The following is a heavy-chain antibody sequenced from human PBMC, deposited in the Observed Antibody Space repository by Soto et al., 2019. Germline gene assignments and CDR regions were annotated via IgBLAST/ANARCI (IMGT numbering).Heavy chain of an antibody. D-gene: IGHD4-17*01. CDR2: ISYDGSNK. V-gene: IGHV3-30*18. CDR1: GFTFSSYG. CDR3: ANGIIHDYGDYDDAFDI. Sequence: LRLSCAASGFTFSSYGMRWVRQAPGKGLEWVAVISYDGSNKYYADSVKGRFTISRDNSKNTLYLQMNSLRAEDTAVYYCANGIIHDYGDYDDAFDIWGQGTMVTVS. J-gene: IGHJ3*02.